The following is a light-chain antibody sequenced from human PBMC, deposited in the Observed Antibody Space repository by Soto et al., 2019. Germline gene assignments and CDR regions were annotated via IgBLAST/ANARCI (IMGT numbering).Light chain of an antibody. Sequence: QSVLTQPPSASGSPGQSVTISCTGTRSDVGSYNYVSWYQQHPGKAPKLMIFEVNKRPSGVPDRFSGSKSGNTASLTVSGLQAEDEADYYCSSYAGSNNYVFGTGTKLTVL. CDR2: EVN. CDR1: RSDVGSYNY. CDR3: SSYAGSNNYV. V-gene: IGLV2-8*01. J-gene: IGLJ1*01.